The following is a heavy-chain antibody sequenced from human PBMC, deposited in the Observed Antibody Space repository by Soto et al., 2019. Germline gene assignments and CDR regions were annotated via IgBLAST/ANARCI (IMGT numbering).Heavy chain of an antibody. CDR1: GFTFSSYA. Sequence: GVSLRLSCAAAGFTFSSYAMHWVRQAPGKGLEWVAVISYDGSNKYYADSVKGRFTISRDNSKNTLYLQMNSLRAEDTAVYYCTRDRDIVVVPAATTLDYWGQGTLVTVSS. D-gene: IGHD2-2*01. V-gene: IGHV3-30-3*01. CDR3: TRDRDIVVVPAATTLDY. CDR2: ISYDGSNK. J-gene: IGHJ4*02.